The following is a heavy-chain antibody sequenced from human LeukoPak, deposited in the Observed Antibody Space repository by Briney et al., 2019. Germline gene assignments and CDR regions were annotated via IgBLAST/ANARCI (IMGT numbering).Heavy chain of an antibody. V-gene: IGHV3-11*04. D-gene: IGHD2/OR15-2a*01. CDR2: ISSSGSTI. CDR1: GFTFSDYY. Sequence: GGSLRLSCAASGFTFSDYYMSWIRQAPGKGLEWVSYISSSGSTIYYADSVKGRFTISRDNSKNTLYLQMNSLRAEDTAVYYCARQGSMADALDIWGQGTMVTVSS. CDR3: ARQGSMADALDI. J-gene: IGHJ3*02.